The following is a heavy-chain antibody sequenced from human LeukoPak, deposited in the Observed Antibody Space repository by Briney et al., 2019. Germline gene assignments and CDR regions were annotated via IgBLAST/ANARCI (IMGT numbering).Heavy chain of an antibody. CDR1: GFTFSSYA. CDR2: ISSNGGST. CDR3: ARVGSGSYYY. Sequence: GGSLRLSCAASGFTFSSYAMHWVRQAPGKGLEYVSAISSNGGSTYYADSVKGRFTISRDNSKNTLYLQMGSLRAEDMAVYYCARVGSGSYYYWGQGTLVTVSS. J-gene: IGHJ4*02. V-gene: IGHV3-64*02. D-gene: IGHD3-10*01.